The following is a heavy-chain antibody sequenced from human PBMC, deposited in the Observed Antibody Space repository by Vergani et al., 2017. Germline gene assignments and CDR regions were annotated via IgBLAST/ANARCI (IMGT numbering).Heavy chain of an antibody. CDR2: IYYSGST. V-gene: IGHV4-30-4*08. D-gene: IGHD3-10*01. CDR3: ARRTYYYGSGSYSVFDY. Sequence: QVQLQESGPGLVKPSQTLSLTCTVSGGSISSGDYYWSWIRQPPGKGLEWIGYIYYSGSTYYNPSLKSRVTISVDTSKNQFSLKLSSVTAADTAVYYCARRTYYYGSGSYSVFDYWGQGTLVTVSS. CDR1: GGSISSGDYY. J-gene: IGHJ4*02.